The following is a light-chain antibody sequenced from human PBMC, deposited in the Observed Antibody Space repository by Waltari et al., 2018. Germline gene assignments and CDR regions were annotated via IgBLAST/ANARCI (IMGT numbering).Light chain of an antibody. V-gene: IGKV1-5*03. J-gene: IGKJ1*01. Sequence: DIQMTQSLSTLPASVGDRFTLTCRASQSISSWLAWYQQKPGKAPKLLIYKASSLESGVPSRFSGSGSGTEFTLTISSLQPDDFATYYCQQYNSYSRTFGQGTKVEIK. CDR2: KAS. CDR3: QQYNSYSRT. CDR1: QSISSW.